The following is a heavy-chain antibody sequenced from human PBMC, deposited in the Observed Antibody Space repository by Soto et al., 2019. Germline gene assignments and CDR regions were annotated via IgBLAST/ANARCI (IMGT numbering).Heavy chain of an antibody. V-gene: IGHV4-4*07. CDR2: IFANGHT. CDR3: VASSAASGLNWLAP. D-gene: IGHD6-25*01. CDR1: GGSIAEKY. Sequence: SETLSLTCTVSGGSIAEKYWNWVRQPAGKGLEWIGLIFANGHTDYSPSLKSRVTMSVDASKNQFSLKLTSVTAADTAVYYCVASSAASGLNWLAPWGQGPLVTVSS. J-gene: IGHJ5*02.